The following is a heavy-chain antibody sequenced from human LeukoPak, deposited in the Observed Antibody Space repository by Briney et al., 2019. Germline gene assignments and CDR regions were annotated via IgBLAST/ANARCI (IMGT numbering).Heavy chain of an antibody. CDR3: SKDPAAESTSHWICDY. CDR1: GVTFTSYG. V-gene: IGHV3-30*02. D-gene: IGHD6-13*01. J-gene: IGHJ4*01. CDR2: IPYDGSNR. Sequence: GGSLRLSCAASGVTFTSYGMHWVRQAPGKGLGWVAFIPYDGSNRYYADSVRRRLTVSRDNSKNMVHLPNNSLSAEATAVYHCSKDPAAESTSHWICDYWGHGPLVTVSS.